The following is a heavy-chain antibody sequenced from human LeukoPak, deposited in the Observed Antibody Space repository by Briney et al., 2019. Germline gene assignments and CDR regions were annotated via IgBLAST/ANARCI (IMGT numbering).Heavy chain of an antibody. V-gene: IGHV4-39*07. Sequence: SETLSLTCTVSGGSISSSRYFWGWIRQPPGKGLEWIGSISYTGSTYYNPSLKSRVIISVDTSKNQFSLKLSSVTAADTAVYYCARVNSSSWYFYYYYYMDVWGKGTTVTVSS. CDR2: ISYTGST. CDR3: ARVNSSSWYFYYYYYMDV. J-gene: IGHJ6*03. D-gene: IGHD6-13*01. CDR1: GGSISSSRYF.